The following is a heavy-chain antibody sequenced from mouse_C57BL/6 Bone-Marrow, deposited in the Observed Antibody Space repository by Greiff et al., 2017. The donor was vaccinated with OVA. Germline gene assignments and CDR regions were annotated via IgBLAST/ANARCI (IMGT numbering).Heavy chain of an antibody. Sequence: QVQLKQPGAELVKPGASVKMSCKASGYTFTSYWITWVKQRPGQGLEWIGDIYPGSGSTKYNEKFKSKATLTVDTSSSTAYMQRSSLTSEDSAVYCCARLLGSWFAYWGQGTLVTVSA. CDR2: IYPGSGST. V-gene: IGHV1-55*01. D-gene: IGHD4-1*01. CDR3: ARLLGSWFAY. J-gene: IGHJ3*01. CDR1: GYTFTSYW.